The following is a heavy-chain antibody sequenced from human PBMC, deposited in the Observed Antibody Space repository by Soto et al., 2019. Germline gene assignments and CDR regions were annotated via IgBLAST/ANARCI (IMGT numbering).Heavy chain of an antibody. J-gene: IGHJ4*02. CDR2: IYTSVST. D-gene: IGHD1-1*01. Sequence: PAETLSLTCTVSGGSISSYYWSWIRQPAGKGLEWIGRIYTSVSTNYNPSLKSRVTMSVDTSKNQFSLKLSSVTAADTAVYYCARVAWNQDSCEYWGQGTLVIISA. V-gene: IGHV4-4*07. CDR3: ARVAWNQDSCEY. CDR1: GGSISSYY.